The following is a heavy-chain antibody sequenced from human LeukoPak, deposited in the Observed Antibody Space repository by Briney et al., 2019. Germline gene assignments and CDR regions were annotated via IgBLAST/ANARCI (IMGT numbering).Heavy chain of an antibody. D-gene: IGHD6-19*01. CDR2: MTGSGGST. V-gene: IGHV3-23*01. J-gene: IGHJ4*02. CDR1: GFTFRTYA. CDR3: AKEGSGWYVDY. Sequence: GSLRLSCAASGFTFRTYAMSWVRQAPGKGLEWVSAMTGSGGSTYNADSVKGRFTISRDNSKDTLFLQMNSLRAEDTAVYYCAKEGSGWYVDYWGQGTLVTVSS.